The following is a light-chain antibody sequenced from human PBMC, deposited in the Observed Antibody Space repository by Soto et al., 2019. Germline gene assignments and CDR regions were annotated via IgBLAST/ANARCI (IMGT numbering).Light chain of an antibody. Sequence: DVQMTQSPSSVSASVGDRVTITCRASQDISRWLAWYQQKPGQAPKFLIYAASNLQSGDPSRFSGSGSGTDFALTISSLQPEDFATYYCQQGNNIPVTFGQGTRLEMK. CDR3: QQGNNIPVT. CDR1: QDISRW. V-gene: IGKV1D-12*01. J-gene: IGKJ5*01. CDR2: AAS.